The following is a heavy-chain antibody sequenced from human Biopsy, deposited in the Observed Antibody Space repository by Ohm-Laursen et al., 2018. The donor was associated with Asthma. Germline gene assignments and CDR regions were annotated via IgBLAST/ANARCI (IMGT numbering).Heavy chain of an antibody. CDR1: GGTFSNFA. CDR2: IMTVFGTT. Sequence: SSVKVSCKAPGGTFSNFAISWVRQAPGQGLEWLGGIMTVFGTTNYAQKFQGRVTITADESTSTVYMEVTSLRSEDTAVYFCARDYDGDYVQRHLPLAYWGQGTLVPVSS. J-gene: IGHJ4*02. CDR3: ARDYDGDYVQRHLPLAY. D-gene: IGHD4-17*01. V-gene: IGHV1-69*01.